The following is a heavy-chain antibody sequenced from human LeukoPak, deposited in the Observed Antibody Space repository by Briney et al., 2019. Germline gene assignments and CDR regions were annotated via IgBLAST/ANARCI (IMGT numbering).Heavy chain of an antibody. CDR3: ARLQYYDSRGYYYGFDY. J-gene: IGHJ4*02. CDR1: GGSINSGNYL. Sequence: SETLSLTCTVSGGSINSGNYLWGWIRQPPGKGLEWIGNISYSGSTYYNPSLKSRVTMSVDTSKNQFSLKVRSVTAPDTAVYYCARLQYYDSRGYYYGFDYWGQRTLVTVSS. V-gene: IGHV4-39*01. CDR2: ISYSGST. D-gene: IGHD3-22*01.